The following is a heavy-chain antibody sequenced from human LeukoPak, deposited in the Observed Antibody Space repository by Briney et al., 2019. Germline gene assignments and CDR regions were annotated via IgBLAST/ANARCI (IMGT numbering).Heavy chain of an antibody. V-gene: IGHV3-30-3*01. J-gene: IGHJ5*02. Sequence: GGSLRLSCAASGFTFSSYAMHWVRQAPGKGLEWVAVISYDGSNKYYADSVKGRFTISRDNSKNTMSLEMNSLRAEDTAVYYCAKDSSPTVCWFDPWGQGTLVTVSS. D-gene: IGHD4-17*01. CDR1: GFTFSSYA. CDR3: AKDSSPTVCWFDP. CDR2: ISYDGSNK.